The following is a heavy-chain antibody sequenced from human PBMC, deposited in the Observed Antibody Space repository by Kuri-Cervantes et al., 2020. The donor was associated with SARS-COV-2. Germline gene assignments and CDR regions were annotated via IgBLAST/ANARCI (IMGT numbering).Heavy chain of an antibody. CDR1: GGSISSSNW. D-gene: IGHD1-1*01. Sequence: SETLSLTCTVSGGSISSSNWWSWVRQPPGKGLEWIGEIYHSGSTNYNPSLKSRVTISVDKSKNQFSLKLGSVTAADTAVYYCARVEFEGWKDYYYGMDVWGQGTTVTVSS. CDR3: ARVEFEGWKDYYYGMDV. CDR2: IYHSGST. J-gene: IGHJ6*02. V-gene: IGHV4-4*02.